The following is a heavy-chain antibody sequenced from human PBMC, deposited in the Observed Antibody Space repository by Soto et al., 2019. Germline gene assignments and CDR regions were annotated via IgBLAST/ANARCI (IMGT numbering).Heavy chain of an antibody. J-gene: IGHJ5*02. D-gene: IGHD5-12*01. Sequence: GXSRRLSCAASGFTFGSYAMSWVRQAPGKGLEWVXAISGXRGSTYYADSXXGRFTISXXNSKTTLYMQMNSLRAEDTAVYYCARLHRGFNPWGQGTLVTVSS. V-gene: IGHV3-23*01. CDR2: ISGXRGST. CDR3: ARLHRGFNP. CDR1: GFTFGSYA.